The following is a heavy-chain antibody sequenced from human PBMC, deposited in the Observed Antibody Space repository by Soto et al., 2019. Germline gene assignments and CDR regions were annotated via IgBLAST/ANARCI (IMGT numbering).Heavy chain of an antibody. CDR2: ISTSGTTI. Sequence: WGSLRLSCAASGFSFNIYEMNFFRHSPVKGLEWVSYISTSGTTIYYADSVKGRFTISRDNAKNSLYLQMNSLRAEDTAVYFCARVRPGYSYGYPNWFDPWGQGTLVTVSS. D-gene: IGHD5-18*01. CDR1: GFSFNIYE. J-gene: IGHJ5*02. CDR3: ARVRPGYSYGYPNWFDP. V-gene: IGHV3-48*03.